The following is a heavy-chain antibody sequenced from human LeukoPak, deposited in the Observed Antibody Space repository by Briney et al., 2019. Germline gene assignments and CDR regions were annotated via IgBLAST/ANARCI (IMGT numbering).Heavy chain of an antibody. Sequence: SETLSLTCAVYGGSFSGYYWSWIRQPPGKGLEWIGEINHSGSTNYNPSLKSRVTISVDTSKNQFSLKLSSVTAADTAVYYCASGTTVANYWGQGTLVTVSS. J-gene: IGHJ4*02. V-gene: IGHV4-34*01. CDR1: GGSFSGYY. CDR2: INHSGST. D-gene: IGHD4-23*01. CDR3: ASGTTVANY.